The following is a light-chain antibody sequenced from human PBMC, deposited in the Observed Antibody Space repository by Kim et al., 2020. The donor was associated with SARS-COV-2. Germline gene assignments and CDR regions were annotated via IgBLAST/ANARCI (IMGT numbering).Light chain of an antibody. CDR1: QSVSSY. CDR3: QQRSNWVYS. J-gene: IGKJ2*03. V-gene: IGKV3-11*01. CDR2: DAS. Sequence: IVLTQSPATLSLSPGERATLSCRASQSVSSYLAWYQQKPGQAPRLLIYDASNRATSIPARFSGSGSGTDFTLTISSLEPEDCAVYYCQQRSNWVYSFGQGNKLE.